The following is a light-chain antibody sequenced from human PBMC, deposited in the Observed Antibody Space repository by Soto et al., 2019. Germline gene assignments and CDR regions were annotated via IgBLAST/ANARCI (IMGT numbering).Light chain of an antibody. Sequence: EIVLTQSPATLSLSPGERATLSCRASQSVSSYLAWYQQKPGQAPRLLIYNASNRATGIPARFSGSGSGTDFTLTISSLEPEDFAVYYCQQRSNWPYTFVQGTKLAIK. V-gene: IGKV3-11*01. CDR3: QQRSNWPYT. CDR2: NAS. CDR1: QSVSSY. J-gene: IGKJ2*01.